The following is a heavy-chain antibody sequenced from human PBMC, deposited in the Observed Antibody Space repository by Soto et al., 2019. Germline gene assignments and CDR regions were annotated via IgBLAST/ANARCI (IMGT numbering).Heavy chain of an antibody. V-gene: IGHV1-8*01. CDR2: VNPNNDNT. CDR3: ARGLPPGLAASGIDY. D-gene: IGHD6-13*01. CDR1: GYTFTFYH. J-gene: IGHJ4*02. Sequence: ATVKVSCKASGYTFTFYHINWVRQATGQGLEWVGWVNPNNDNTAYAQKFQGRVTITRNTSISTAYMELSSLTSEDTAVYYCARGLPPGLAASGIDYWGQGTLVTVS.